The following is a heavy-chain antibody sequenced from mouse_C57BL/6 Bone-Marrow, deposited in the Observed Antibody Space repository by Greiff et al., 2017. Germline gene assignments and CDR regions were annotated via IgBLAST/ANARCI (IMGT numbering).Heavy chain of an antibody. D-gene: IGHD2-4*01. Sequence: VQLKESGPELVKPGASVKMSCKASGYTFTDYNMHWVKQSHGKSLEWIGYINPNNGGTSYNQKFKGKATLTVNKSSSTAYMELRSLTSEDSAVYYCARGDYDGDAMDYWGQGTSVTVAS. CDR2: INPNNGGT. CDR3: ARGDYDGDAMDY. V-gene: IGHV1-22*01. CDR1: GYTFTDYN. J-gene: IGHJ4*01.